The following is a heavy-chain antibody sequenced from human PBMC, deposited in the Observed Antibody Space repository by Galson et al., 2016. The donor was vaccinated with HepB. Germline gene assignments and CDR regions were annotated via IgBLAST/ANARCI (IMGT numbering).Heavy chain of an antibody. CDR1: GFTFSSYG. D-gene: IGHD6-13*01. CDR3: ARDPGIAASNRVGENAFDI. V-gene: IGHV3-21*01. J-gene: IGHJ3*02. CDR2: ISRTSTYM. Sequence: SLRLSCAASGFTFSSYGMNWVRQAPGRGLEWVSSISRTSTYMYYADSVKGRFTISRDNAKNSHYLQMNSLRAEDTAVYYCARDPGIAASNRVGENAFDIWGQGTMVTVSS.